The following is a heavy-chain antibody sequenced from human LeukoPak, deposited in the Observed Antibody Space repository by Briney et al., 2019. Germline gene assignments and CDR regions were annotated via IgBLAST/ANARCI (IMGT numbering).Heavy chain of an antibody. CDR3: AREQTEYCSSTSCYT. Sequence: PSQTLSLTCTVSGGSISSGDYYWSWIRQPPGKGLEWIGYIYYSGSTYYNPSLKSRVTISVDTSKYQFSLKLSSVTAADTAVYYCAREQTEYCSSTSCYTWGQGTLVTVSS. CDR1: GGSISSGDYY. J-gene: IGHJ5*02. V-gene: IGHV4-30-4*08. D-gene: IGHD2-2*02. CDR2: IYYSGST.